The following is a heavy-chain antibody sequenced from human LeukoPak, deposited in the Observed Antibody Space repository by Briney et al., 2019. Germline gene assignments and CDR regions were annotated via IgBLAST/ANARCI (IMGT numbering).Heavy chain of an antibody. CDR3: ARLYTGSSGAFDI. CDR1: GCSFTSYW. D-gene: IGHD1-26*01. Sequence: GESLKISCKGSGCSFTSYWIGWVRQMPGKGLEWMGIVYPGDSDTRYSPSFQGQVTISADKSINTAYLQWSSLKASDTAMYYCARLYTGSSGAFDIWGQGTMVTVSS. J-gene: IGHJ3*02. CDR2: VYPGDSDT. V-gene: IGHV5-51*01.